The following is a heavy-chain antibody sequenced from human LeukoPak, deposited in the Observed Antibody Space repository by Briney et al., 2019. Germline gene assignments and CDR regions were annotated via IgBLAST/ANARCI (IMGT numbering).Heavy chain of an antibody. CDR2: ISGSGGST. V-gene: IGHV3-23*01. CDR3: AKDLWNDFWSGYYNALDY. J-gene: IGHJ4*02. CDR1: GFTFSSYA. Sequence: GGSLRLSCAASGFTFSSYAMSWVRQAPGKGLEWVSAISGSGGSTYYADSVKGRFTISRDNSKNTPYLQMNSLRAEDTAVYYCAKDLWNDFWSGYYNALDYWGQGTLVTVSS. D-gene: IGHD3-3*01.